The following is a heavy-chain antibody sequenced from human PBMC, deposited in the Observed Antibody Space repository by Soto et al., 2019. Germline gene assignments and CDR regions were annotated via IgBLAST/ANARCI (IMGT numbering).Heavy chain of an antibody. J-gene: IGHJ6*02. CDR3: AREEVAVAGTHYYYYGMDV. V-gene: IGHV1-18*04. CDR2: ISAYNGNT. CDR1: GYTFTSYG. Sequence: ASVKVSGKASGYTFTSYGISWVRQAPGQGLEWMGWISAYNGNTNYAQKLQGRVTMTTDTSTSTAYMELRSLRSDDTAVYYCAREEVAVAGTHYYYYGMDVWGQGTTVTVSS. D-gene: IGHD6-19*01.